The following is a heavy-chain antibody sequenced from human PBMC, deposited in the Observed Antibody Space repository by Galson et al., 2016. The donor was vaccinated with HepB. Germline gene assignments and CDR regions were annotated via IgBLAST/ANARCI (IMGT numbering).Heavy chain of an antibody. J-gene: IGHJ4*02. Sequence: SETLSLTCTVSGGPISSSKWWSWVRQPPGKGPEWIGVISLSGGTSYIPSLKSRVTISIDKSKNQFSLKLSSVTAADTAVFYCARGCPGGGDCQGGLDYWGQGILVTVSS. CDR3: ARGCPGGGDCQGGLDY. D-gene: IGHD2-21*02. CDR2: ISLSGGT. CDR1: GGPISSSKW. V-gene: IGHV4-4*02.